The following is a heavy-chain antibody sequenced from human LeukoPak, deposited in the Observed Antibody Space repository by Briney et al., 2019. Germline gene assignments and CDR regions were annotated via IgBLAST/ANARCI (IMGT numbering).Heavy chain of an antibody. CDR2: LHADGSEK. CDR3: ARDPPGYTS. D-gene: IGHD6-13*01. J-gene: IGHJ5*02. V-gene: IGHV3-7*01. Sequence: PGGSLRLSCAASGFSLSGYWMSWVRQAPGKGLEWVARLHADGSEKYYVDSVKGRFTISRDNAKNSLYLQMNSLRAEDTAVYYCARDPPGYTSWGQGTLVTVSS. CDR1: GFSLSGYW.